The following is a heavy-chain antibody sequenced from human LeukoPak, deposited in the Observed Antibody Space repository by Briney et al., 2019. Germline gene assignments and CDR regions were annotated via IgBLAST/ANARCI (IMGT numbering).Heavy chain of an antibody. J-gene: IGHJ3*02. CDR3: ARGGSIVGATPHDAFDI. CDR2: IHNSGRT. CDR1: GGSVSSHY. V-gene: IGHV4-4*08. D-gene: IGHD1-26*01. Sequence: RTSETLSLTCSVSGGSVSSHYWSWIRQSPGKGLEWIGYIHNSGRTNYNPSLKSRVTGFVDTSKNQVSLRLSSVTAADTAVYYCARGGSIVGATPHDAFDIWGQGTVVTVS.